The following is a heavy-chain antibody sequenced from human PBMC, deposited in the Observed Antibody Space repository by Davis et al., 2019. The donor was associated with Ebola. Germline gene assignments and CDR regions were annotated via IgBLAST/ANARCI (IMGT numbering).Heavy chain of an antibody. CDR3: ARIRRDYYGSGSYYIFDY. V-gene: IGHV2-70*11. CDR1: GFSLSTSGMC. D-gene: IGHD3-10*01. CDR2: IDWDDDK. Sequence: SGPTLVKPTQTLTLTCTFSGFSLSTSGMCVSWIRQPPGKALEWLARIDWDDDKYYSTSLKTRLTISKDTSKNQVVLTMTNMDPVDTATYYCARIRRDYYGSGSYYIFDYWGQGTLVTVSS. J-gene: IGHJ4*02.